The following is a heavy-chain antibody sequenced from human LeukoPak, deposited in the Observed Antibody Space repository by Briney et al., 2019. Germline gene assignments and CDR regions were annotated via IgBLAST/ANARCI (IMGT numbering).Heavy chain of an antibody. CDR1: GFTFSDYW. J-gene: IGHJ6*02. CDR3: ANYYDSTGNYGSYYGMDV. V-gene: IGHV3-7*03. CDR2: IKGDETEK. Sequence: GRSLRLSCAASGFTFSDYWMHWVRRAPGKGLEWVANIKGDETEKYYVDSVKGRFTISRDNAKNSVFLQMNSLRVEDTAIYYCANYYDSTGNYGSYYGMDVWGQGTTVTVSS. D-gene: IGHD3-22*01.